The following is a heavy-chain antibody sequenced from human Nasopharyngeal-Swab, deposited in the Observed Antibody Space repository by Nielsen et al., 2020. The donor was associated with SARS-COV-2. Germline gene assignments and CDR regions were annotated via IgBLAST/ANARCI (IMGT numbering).Heavy chain of an antibody. J-gene: IGHJ4*02. CDR3: AKGGAGYSGYDDY. D-gene: IGHD5-12*01. Sequence: GESLKISCAASGFTFSSYAMSWVRQAPGKGLEWVSAISGSGGSTYYADSVKGRFTISRDNSKNTLYLQMNRLRAEDTAVYYCAKGGAGYSGYDDYWGQGTLVTVSS. V-gene: IGHV3-23*01. CDR1: GFTFSSYA. CDR2: ISGSGGST.